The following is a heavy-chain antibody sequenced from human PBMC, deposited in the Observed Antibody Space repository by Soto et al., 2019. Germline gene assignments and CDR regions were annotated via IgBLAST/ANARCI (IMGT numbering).Heavy chain of an antibody. Sequence: SETLSLTCTVSGGSISSYYWSWIRQPPGKGLEWIGYIYYSGSTNYNPSLKSRVTISVDTSKNQFSLKLSSVTAADTAVYYCARDRLEWLSGQRYYYYMDVWGKGTTVTVSS. CDR2: IYYSGST. D-gene: IGHD3-3*01. J-gene: IGHJ6*03. CDR3: ARDRLEWLSGQRYYYYMDV. V-gene: IGHV4-59*01. CDR1: GGSISSYY.